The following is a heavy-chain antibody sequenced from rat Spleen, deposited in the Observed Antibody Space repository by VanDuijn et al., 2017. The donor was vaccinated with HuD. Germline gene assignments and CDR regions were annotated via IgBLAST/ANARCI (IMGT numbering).Heavy chain of an antibody. V-gene: IGHV5-25*01. CDR3: ARGSGVDY. J-gene: IGHJ2*01. Sequence: EVQLVESGGGLVQPGRSMKLSCAASGFTFSHYYMAWVRQAPTKGLEWVASIGISGGTTYYRDSVKGRFTISRDDAKNTLYLQMDSLRSEDTATYYCARGSGVDYWGQGVMVTVSS. D-gene: IGHD1-1*01. CDR2: IGISGGTT. CDR1: GFTFSHYY.